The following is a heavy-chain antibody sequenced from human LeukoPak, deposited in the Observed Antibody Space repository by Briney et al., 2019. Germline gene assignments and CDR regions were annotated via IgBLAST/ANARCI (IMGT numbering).Heavy chain of an antibody. V-gene: IGHV4-59*12. D-gene: IGHD3-9*01. J-gene: IGHJ5*02. CDR3: ARVEAGHYIRGWFDP. CDR2: IHYSGTT. Sequence: KPSETLSLTCAVSGGSINSYYWSWIRQPPGKGLEWIGYIHYSGTTNYNPSLKSRVTISVDTSKNQFSLKLSSVTAADTAVYYCARVEAGHYIRGWFDPWGQGTLVTVSS. CDR1: GGSINSYY.